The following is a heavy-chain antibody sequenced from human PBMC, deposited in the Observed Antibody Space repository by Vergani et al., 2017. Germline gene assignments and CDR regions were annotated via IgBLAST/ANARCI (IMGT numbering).Heavy chain of an antibody. CDR2: ISWNSDSI. CDR3: ARGNSLGSY. Sequence: EVQLVESGGGLVPPGRSLRLSCAASGFTFDDYAMHWVRQAPGKGLEWVSRISWNSDSIGYGNSVKGRFTISRNNAKKSLYLQMNSLRGEDTAVYYCARGNSLGSYWGQGTLVTVSS. J-gene: IGHJ4*02. D-gene: IGHD1-7*01. V-gene: IGHV3-9*01. CDR1: GFTFDDYA.